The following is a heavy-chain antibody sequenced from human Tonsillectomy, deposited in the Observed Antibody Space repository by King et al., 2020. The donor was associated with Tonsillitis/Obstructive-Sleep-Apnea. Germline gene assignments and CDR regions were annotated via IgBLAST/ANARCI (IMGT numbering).Heavy chain of an antibody. Sequence: VQLVESGGGLVQRGGSLRLSCAASGFTVSSNNMSWVRQAPGKGLEWVSVIYSIGSTYNEDPVKGRFTISRDNSKNTLYLQMNSLRAEDTAVYYCARDGPVAGFVDYWGQGTLVTVSS. CDR3: ARDGPVAGFVDY. V-gene: IGHV3-66*01. D-gene: IGHD3-10*01. CDR1: GFTVSSNN. J-gene: IGHJ4*02. CDR2: IYSIGST.